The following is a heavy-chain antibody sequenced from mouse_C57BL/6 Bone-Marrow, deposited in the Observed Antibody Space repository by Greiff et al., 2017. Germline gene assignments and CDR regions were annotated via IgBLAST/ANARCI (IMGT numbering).Heavy chain of an antibody. CDR3: VRYSDYELYAMVY. Sequence: QVQLQQSGAELVKPGASVKLSCKASGYTFTSYWMQWVKQRPGQGLEWIGEIDPSDSYTNYNQKFKGKATLTVDTSSSTAYMQLSSLTSEDSAVYNCVRYSDYELYAMVYWGQGTSVTVSS. V-gene: IGHV1-50*01. J-gene: IGHJ4*01. D-gene: IGHD2-4*01. CDR2: IDPSDSYT. CDR1: GYTFTSYW.